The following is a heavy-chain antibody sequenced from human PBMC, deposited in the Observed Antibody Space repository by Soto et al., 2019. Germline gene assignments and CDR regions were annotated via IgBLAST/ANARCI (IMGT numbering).Heavy chain of an antibody. Sequence: PGGSLRLSCAASGFTFSGSAMHWVRQASGKGLEWVGRIRSKANSYATAYAASVKGRFTISRDDSKNTAYRQMNSLKTEDTAVYYCTRHDASLYLKQPAAAGGWGQGTLVTVSS. CDR1: GFTFSGSA. CDR2: IRSKANSYAT. V-gene: IGHV3-73*01. D-gene: IGHD6-13*01. J-gene: IGHJ4*02. CDR3: TRHDASLYLKQPAAAGG.